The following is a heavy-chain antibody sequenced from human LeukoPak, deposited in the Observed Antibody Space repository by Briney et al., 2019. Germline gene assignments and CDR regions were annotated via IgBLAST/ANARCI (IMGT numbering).Heavy chain of an antibody. D-gene: IGHD2-2*01. Sequence: ASVKVSCKASGYTFSNYGLNWVRQAPGEGLEWMGWISGYNGQTKYGEQFQGRVTMTTDTSTNTAYMELKNLRSDDTAVYYCARGSYGFDIWGQGTVITVSS. J-gene: IGHJ3*02. CDR2: ISGYNGQT. V-gene: IGHV1-18*01. CDR3: ARGSYGFDI. CDR1: GYTFSNYG.